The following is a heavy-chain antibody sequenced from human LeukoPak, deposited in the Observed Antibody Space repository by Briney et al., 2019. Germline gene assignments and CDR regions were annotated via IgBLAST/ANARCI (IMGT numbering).Heavy chain of an antibody. Sequence: PGGSLRLSCAASGFTFRSYSMNWVRQAPGKGLEWVSSISSSSSYIYYADSVKGRFTISRDNAKNSLYLQMNSLRAEDTAVYYCASDGIPGYCSSTSCKTFDYWGQGTLVTVSS. J-gene: IGHJ4*02. CDR3: ASDGIPGYCSSTSCKTFDY. D-gene: IGHD2-2*01. V-gene: IGHV3-21*01. CDR1: GFTFRSYS. CDR2: ISSSSSYI.